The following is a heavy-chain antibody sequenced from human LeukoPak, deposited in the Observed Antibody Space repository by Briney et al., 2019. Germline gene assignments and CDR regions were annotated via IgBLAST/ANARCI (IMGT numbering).Heavy chain of an antibody. D-gene: IGHD3-10*01. CDR3: ARGIGGSGSYYYYYYYMDV. CDR2: IYYSGST. CDR1: GGSISSYY. V-gene: IGHV4-59*01. J-gene: IGHJ6*03. Sequence: SETLSLTCTVSGGSISSYYWSWIRQPPGKGLECIGYIYYSGSTNYNPSLKSRVTISVETSKNQFSLKLSSLTAANTAVYYSARGIGGSGSYYYYYYYMDVWGKGTTVTVSS.